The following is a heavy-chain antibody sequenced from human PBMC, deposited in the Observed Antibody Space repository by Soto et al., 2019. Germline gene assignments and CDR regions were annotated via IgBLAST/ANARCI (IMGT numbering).Heavy chain of an antibody. J-gene: IGHJ5*02. V-gene: IGHV4-59*08. D-gene: IGHD6-13*01. CDR2: IYYSGST. CDR3: ARGPVYSSSWYVNNWFDP. Sequence: SETLSLTCTVSGGSISSYYWSWIRQPPGKGLEWIGYIYYSGSTNYNPSLKSRVTISVDTSKNQFSLKLSSVTAADTAVYYCARGPVYSSSWYVNNWFDPWGQGTLVTVSS. CDR1: GGSISSYY.